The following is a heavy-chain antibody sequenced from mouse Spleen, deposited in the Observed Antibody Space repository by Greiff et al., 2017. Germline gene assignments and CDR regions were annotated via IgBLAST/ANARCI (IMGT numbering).Heavy chain of an antibody. D-gene: IGHD2-4*01. V-gene: IGHV3-6*01. Sequence: EVQLQQSGPGLVKPSQSLSLTCSVTGYSITSGYYWNWIRQFPGNKLEWMGYISYDGSNNYNPSLKNRISITRDTSKNQFFLKLNSVTTEDTATYYCAREEITTYFDYWGQGTTLTVSS. CDR3: AREEITTYFDY. CDR2: ISYDGSN. CDR1: GYSITSGYY. J-gene: IGHJ2*01.